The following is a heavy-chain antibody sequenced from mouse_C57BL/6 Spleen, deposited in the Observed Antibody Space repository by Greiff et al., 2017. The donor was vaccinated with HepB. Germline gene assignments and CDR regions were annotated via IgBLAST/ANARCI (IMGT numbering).Heavy chain of an antibody. CDR3: AIEGLTSYYAMDY. CDR2: IHPSDSDT. V-gene: IGHV1-74*01. CDR1: GYTFTSYW. D-gene: IGHD1-3*01. J-gene: IGHJ4*01. Sequence: QVHVKQPGAELVKPGASVKVSCKASGYTFTSYWMHWVKQRPGQGLEWIGRIHPSDSDTNYNQKFKGKATLTVDKSSSTAYMQLSSLTSEDSAVYYCAIEGLTSYYAMDYWGQGTSVTVSS.